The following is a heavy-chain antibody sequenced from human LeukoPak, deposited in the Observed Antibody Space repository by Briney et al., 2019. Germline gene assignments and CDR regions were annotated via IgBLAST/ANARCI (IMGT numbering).Heavy chain of an antibody. D-gene: IGHD6-25*01. CDR3: ASGGMAAANTLDY. V-gene: IGHV1-18*01. J-gene: IGHJ4*02. CDR1: GYTFTKYG. CDR2: ISTYNANT. Sequence: GASVKVSCKASGYTFTKYGINWVRQAPGQGLEWMGWISTYNANTLCVQKFEGRVTMTTDTSTSTAYMELRSLRTDDTAVYYCASGGMAAANTLDYWGQGTLVTVSS.